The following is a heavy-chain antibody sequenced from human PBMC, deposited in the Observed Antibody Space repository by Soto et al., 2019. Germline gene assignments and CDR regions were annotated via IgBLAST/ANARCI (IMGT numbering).Heavy chain of an antibody. V-gene: IGHV4-59*01. CDR3: ARDRGIAAATGGGMDV. CDR2: IYYSGST. D-gene: IGHD6-25*01. J-gene: IGHJ6*02. CDR1: ARSISSYT. Sequence: SETLSLTCTVSARSISSYTWSWILQPPPKGLEWIRYIYYSGSTNYIPSRKCRGTISVDTSQNLCSLKLSPVTAADTAVYYCARDRGIAAATGGGMDVWGQGTTVTVSS.